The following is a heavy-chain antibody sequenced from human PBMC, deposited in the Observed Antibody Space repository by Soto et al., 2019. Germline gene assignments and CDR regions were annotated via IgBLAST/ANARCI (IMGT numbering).Heavy chain of an antibody. Sequence: SGPTLVNPTQTLTLTCAFSGFSLSTSGVGVGWIRQPPGKALECLALIYWDDDKRYIPSLRSRLTITKDTSQTQAALTMTNMDTVDTATYYRSSLLGGVSSTSSAPLGFDYGGQGNLVTVSS. CDR3: SSLLGGVSSTSSAPLGFDY. J-gene: IGHJ4*02. CDR1: GFSLSTSGVG. CDR2: IYWDDDK. D-gene: IGHD2-2*01. V-gene: IGHV2-5*02.